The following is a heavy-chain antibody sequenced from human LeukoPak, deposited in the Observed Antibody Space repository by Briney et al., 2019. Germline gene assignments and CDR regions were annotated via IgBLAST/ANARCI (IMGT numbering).Heavy chain of an antibody. Sequence: GGSLRLSCAAPGFTFSSYWMHWVRQAPGKGLVWVSRISTDGSSTNSADSVKGRLTISRDNAKNTLYLQMNSLRAEDTAVYYCVREYSSPSGRAFDIWGQGTMVTVSP. CDR1: GFTFSSYW. D-gene: IGHD6-6*01. CDR2: ISTDGSST. J-gene: IGHJ3*02. CDR3: VREYSSPSGRAFDI. V-gene: IGHV3-74*01.